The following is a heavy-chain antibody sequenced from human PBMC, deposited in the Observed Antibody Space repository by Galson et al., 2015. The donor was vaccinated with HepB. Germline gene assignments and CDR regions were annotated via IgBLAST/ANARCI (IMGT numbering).Heavy chain of an antibody. Sequence: SLRLSCATSGFSFTNAWMSWARQAPGKGLEWVGRIKSKNVGETTDYAAPVKGRFTIPRDDSKNTLYLQINILKTEDTAVYYCTTGRTPPPTGTTFYYYYGMDVWGQGTTVTVSS. D-gene: IGHD1-1*01. CDR2: IKSKNVGETT. CDR3: TTGRTPPPTGTTFYYYYGMDV. CDR1: GFSFTNAW. J-gene: IGHJ6*02. V-gene: IGHV3-15*01.